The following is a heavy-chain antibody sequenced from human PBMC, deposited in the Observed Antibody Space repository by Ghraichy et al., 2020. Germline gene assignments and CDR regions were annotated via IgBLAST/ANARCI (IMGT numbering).Heavy chain of an antibody. Sequence: SQTLSLTCTVSGGSISSYYCSWIRQPPGKGLEWIGDISYSGSTYYNPSLRSRVAISVDTSKNQFSLKLSSVTAADTAMYYCARARAYGDYRIHGVLPDYWGQGTLFTVSS. D-gene: IGHD4-17*01. CDR1: GGSISSYY. V-gene: IGHV4-59*01. J-gene: IGHJ4*02. CDR3: ARARAYGDYRIHGVLPDY. CDR2: ISYSGST.